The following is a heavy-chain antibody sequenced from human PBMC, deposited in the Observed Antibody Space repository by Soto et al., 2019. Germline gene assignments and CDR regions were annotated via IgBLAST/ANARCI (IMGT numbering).Heavy chain of an antibody. V-gene: IGHV3-30*03. CDR3: GRDRVSENNNGWPQGP. CDR2: ISNDGINK. D-gene: IGHD6-19*01. J-gene: IGHJ5*02. CDR1: GFSFGGYG. Sequence: GVSLRPSCAASGFSFGGYGMHWVRQAPGKGLEWVAVISNDGINKYYVDSVRGRFTISRDNSKNTLDLQMNSLRPEDTAVYYCGRDRVSENNNGWPQGPWGQGTLVTVSS.